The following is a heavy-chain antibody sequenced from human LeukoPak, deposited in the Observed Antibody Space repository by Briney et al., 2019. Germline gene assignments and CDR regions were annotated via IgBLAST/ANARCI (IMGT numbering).Heavy chain of an antibody. V-gene: IGHV4-59*01. CDR3: ARHRGEGFDP. J-gene: IGHJ5*02. CDR2: IYYSGNT. CDR1: GASISSYY. D-gene: IGHD4-17*01. Sequence: SETLSLTCTVSGASISSYYWSWIRQPPGKGLEWIGYIYYSGNTNYNPSLKSRVTISVDTSKNQFSLKLSSVTAADTAVYYCARHRGEGFDPWGQGTLVTVSS.